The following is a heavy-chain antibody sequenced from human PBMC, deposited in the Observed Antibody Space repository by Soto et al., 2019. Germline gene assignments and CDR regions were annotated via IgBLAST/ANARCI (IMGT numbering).Heavy chain of an antibody. CDR1: GGSFSGYY. Sequence: QVQLQQWVAGLLKPSETLSLTCAVYGGSFSGYYWCWFRQPPGKGLEWIGEINHSGSTNYNPSLKSRVTISVDTSKNQFSLKLSSVTAADTAVYYCARGRQGYSSSTEYYFDYWGQGTLVTVSS. J-gene: IGHJ4*02. V-gene: IGHV4-34*01. CDR3: ARGRQGYSSSTEYYFDY. CDR2: INHSGST. D-gene: IGHD6-13*01.